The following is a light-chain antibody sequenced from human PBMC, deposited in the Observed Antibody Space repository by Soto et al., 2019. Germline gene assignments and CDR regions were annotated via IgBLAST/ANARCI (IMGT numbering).Light chain of an antibody. Sequence: QSALTQPASVSGSPGQSITISCTGTISDVGTYNFVSWYQQHPGKPPKLIIYEVTNRPPGVSDRFSASKSGNTASLTISGLQAEDEADYYCSSYTSSSFLFGGGTKLTVL. CDR2: EVT. V-gene: IGLV2-14*01. CDR3: SSYTSSSFL. J-gene: IGLJ2*01. CDR1: ISDVGTYNF.